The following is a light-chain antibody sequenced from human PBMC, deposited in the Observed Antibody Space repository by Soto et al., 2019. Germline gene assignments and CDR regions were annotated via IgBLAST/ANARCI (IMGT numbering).Light chain of an antibody. Sequence: EIVMTQSPATLSVSPGVRATLSVRASQSISDTLAWYQQKPGQAPRLLIHGASTRATGFPDRFSGSGSGTDFTLTISRLEPEDFAVYYCQQYGSSGTFGQGTKVDIK. J-gene: IGKJ1*01. V-gene: IGKV3-20*01. CDR3: QQYGSSGT. CDR2: GAS. CDR1: QSISDT.